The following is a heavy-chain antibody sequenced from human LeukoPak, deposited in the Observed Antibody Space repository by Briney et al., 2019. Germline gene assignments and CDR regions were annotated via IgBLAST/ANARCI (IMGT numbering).Heavy chain of an antibody. CDR2: IKTKTDGETT. V-gene: IGHV3-15*01. J-gene: IGHJ4*02. Sequence: GGSLRLSCVASGFSFSTAWMTWVRQAPGKGLEWVGRIKTKTDGETTDYAAPVKGRFTISRDDYLQMSSLKTEDTAVYYCEDHAYWGQGTLVTVSS. CDR3: EDHAY. CDR1: GFSFSTAW.